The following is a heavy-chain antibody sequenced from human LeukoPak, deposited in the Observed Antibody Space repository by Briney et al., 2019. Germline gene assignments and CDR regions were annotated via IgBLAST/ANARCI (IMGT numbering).Heavy chain of an antibody. V-gene: IGHV4-61*02. D-gene: IGHD6-6*01. CDR2: IYTSGSA. Sequence: XXXTXSGGSISSGXXDWRWIRQPGXXXXXWIGRIYTSGSAKYNPSLKSRITITVKRAKNTFSRKLRAVTAADTAVYYCAGDIAARLDDAFDIWGQGTMVIVSS. CDR3: AGDIAARLDDAFDI. CDR1: GGSISSGXXD. J-gene: IGHJ3*02.